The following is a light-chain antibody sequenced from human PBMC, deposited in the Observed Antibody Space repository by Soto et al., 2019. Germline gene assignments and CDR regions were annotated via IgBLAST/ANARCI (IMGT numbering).Light chain of an antibody. CDR2: AAS. CDR3: QQSNSGST. CDR1: QFISNK. Sequence: EVVMSQSPATLSVSPGERATLSCRASQFISNKLVCYQQRPGQAPRLLIYAASRRAAGIPVRFSGSGCGTEFTLTISGLQDDVVVTYYCQQSNSGSTFGPGTKVDIK. J-gene: IGKJ1*01. V-gene: IGKV3-15*01.